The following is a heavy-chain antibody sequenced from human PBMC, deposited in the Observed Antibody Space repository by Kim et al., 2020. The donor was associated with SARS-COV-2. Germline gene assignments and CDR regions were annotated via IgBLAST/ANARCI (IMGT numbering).Heavy chain of an antibody. D-gene: IGHD6-6*01. J-gene: IGHJ6*03. Sequence: GGSLRLSCAASGFTFGDYAMHLVRQAPGKGLEWVSGIVWNSGSIGYADSVKGRFTISRDNAKSSLFLQMNSLRAEDTALYYCARDRSSSSSYDSYYYMDVWGKGTTVTVSS. CDR3: ARDRSSSSSYDSYYYMDV. CDR1: GFTFGDYA. CDR2: IVWNSGSI. V-gene: IGHV3-9*01.